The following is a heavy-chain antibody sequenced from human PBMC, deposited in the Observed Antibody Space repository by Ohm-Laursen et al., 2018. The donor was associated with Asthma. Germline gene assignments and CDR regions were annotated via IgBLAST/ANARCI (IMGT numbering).Heavy chain of an antibody. Sequence: GSLRLSCTASGFTFSSFGMFWVRQGPGEGLVWISHIFPDGRRTNYADSVKGRFTISRDDAKNTLYLQMNSLRADDTAVYYCARGNLEGLQWGQGTLVTVSS. V-gene: IGHV3-74*01. CDR2: IFPDGRRT. J-gene: IGHJ4*02. CDR1: GFTFSSFG. D-gene: IGHD5-24*01. CDR3: ARGNLEGLQ.